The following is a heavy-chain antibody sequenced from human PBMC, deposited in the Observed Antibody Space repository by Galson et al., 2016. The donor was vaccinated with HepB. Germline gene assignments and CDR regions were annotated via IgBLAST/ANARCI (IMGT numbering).Heavy chain of an antibody. CDR1: GFTFRSYT. CDR3: ARDLVAVSPYPSNVDY. D-gene: IGHD2-15*01. CDR2: ITHDGTNK. V-gene: IGHV3-30-3*01. Sequence: SLRLSCAASGFTFRSYTMHWVRQAPGKGLEWVAVITHDGTNKYYADSVKGRFTISRDNSKNTLYLQMNSLRAEDTAVYYCARDLVAVSPYPSNVDYWGQGTLVTVSS. J-gene: IGHJ4*02.